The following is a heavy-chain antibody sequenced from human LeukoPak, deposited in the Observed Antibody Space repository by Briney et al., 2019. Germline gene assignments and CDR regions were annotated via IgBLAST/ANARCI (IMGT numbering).Heavy chain of an antibody. CDR1: GFTFSNYA. V-gene: IGHV3-23*01. CDR2: ITRSGGDT. D-gene: IGHD4-17*01. Sequence: GRSLRLSCEASGFTFSNYAMSWVRQAPGMGLEWVAAITRSGGDTYYADSVKGRFTIFRDNSKNTLSLQMNSLRAEDKAVYYCAKADYGDFAFDYWGQGTLVTVSS. J-gene: IGHJ4*02. CDR3: AKADYGDFAFDY.